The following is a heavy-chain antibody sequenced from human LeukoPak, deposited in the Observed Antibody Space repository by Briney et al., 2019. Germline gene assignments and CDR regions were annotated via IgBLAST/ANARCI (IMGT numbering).Heavy chain of an antibody. V-gene: IGHV3-53*01. CDR1: GFTVSSNH. CDR2: IYSGGST. D-gene: IGHD3-22*01. CDR3: ARVLRYYDSSGYGYYFDY. Sequence: GGSLRLSCAASGFTVSSNHMSWVRQAPGKGLEWVSVIYSGGSTYYADSVKGRFTISRDNSKNTLYLQMNSLRAEDTAVYYCARVLRYYDSSGYGYYFDYWGQGTLVTVSS. J-gene: IGHJ4*02.